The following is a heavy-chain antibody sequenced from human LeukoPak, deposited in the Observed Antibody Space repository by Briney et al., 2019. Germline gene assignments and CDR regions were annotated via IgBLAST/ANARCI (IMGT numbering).Heavy chain of an antibody. J-gene: IGHJ5*02. V-gene: IGHV4-34*01. CDR2: INHSGST. D-gene: IGHD2-21*02. CDR1: GGSFSGYY. CDR3: ARAIPWYCGGDCYSGWFDP. Sequence: SETLSLTCAVYGGSFSGYYWSWIRQPPGKGLEWIGEINHSGSTNYNPSLKSRVTISVDASKNQFSLKLSSVTAADTAVYYCARAIPWYCGGDCYSGWFDPWGQGTLVTVSS.